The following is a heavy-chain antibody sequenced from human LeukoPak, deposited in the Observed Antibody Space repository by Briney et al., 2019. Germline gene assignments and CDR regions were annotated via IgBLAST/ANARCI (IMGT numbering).Heavy chain of an antibody. Sequence: PSETLSLTCTVSGGSISSGSYYWSWIRQPAGRGLEWIGRIYTSGSTNYNPSLKSRVTISVDTSKNQFSLKLSSVTAADTAVYYCARVLSGPGIAAAGYDAFDIWGQGTMVTVSS. V-gene: IGHV4-61*02. J-gene: IGHJ3*02. D-gene: IGHD6-13*01. CDR1: GGSISSGSYY. CDR2: IYTSGST. CDR3: ARVLSGPGIAAAGYDAFDI.